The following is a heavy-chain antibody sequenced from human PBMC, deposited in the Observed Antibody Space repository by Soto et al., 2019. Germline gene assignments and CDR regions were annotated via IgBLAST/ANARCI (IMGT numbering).Heavy chain of an antibody. V-gene: IGHV1-69*13. Sequence: SVKVSCKASGCTFSSYAISWVRQAPGQGLEWMGGIIPIFGTANYAQKFQGRVTITADESTSTAYMELSSLRSEDTAVYYCARNYDFWSGPTEYYYYYGMDVWGQGTTVTVSS. CDR1: GCTFSSYA. CDR2: IIPIFGTA. D-gene: IGHD3-3*01. J-gene: IGHJ6*02. CDR3: ARNYDFWSGPTEYYYYYGMDV.